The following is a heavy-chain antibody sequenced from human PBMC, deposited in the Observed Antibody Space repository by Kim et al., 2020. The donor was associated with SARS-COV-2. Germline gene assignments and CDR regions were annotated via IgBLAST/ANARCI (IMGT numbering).Heavy chain of an antibody. CDR3: ARWGTGWSYAEPL. J-gene: IGHJ3*01. CDR1: GFTFSSYD. D-gene: IGHD1-26*01. Sequence: GGSLRLSCAASGFTFSSYDMSWVRQAPGKGLEWVSAISGSGGSTYYADSVKGRFTISRDNSKNTLYLQMNSLRAEDTAVYYCARWGTGWSYAEPLWGQGTMVTVSS. CDR2: ISGSGGST. V-gene: IGHV3-23*01.